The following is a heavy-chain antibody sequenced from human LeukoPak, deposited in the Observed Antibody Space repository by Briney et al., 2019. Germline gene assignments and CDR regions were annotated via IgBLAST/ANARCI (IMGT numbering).Heavy chain of an antibody. CDR2: INPSGGST. J-gene: IGHJ4*02. V-gene: IGHV1-46*01. CDR1: GYTFTSYY. CDR3: ARGRCSSTSCYHFDY. D-gene: IGHD2-2*01. Sequence: ASVKVSCKASGYTFTSYYMRWVRQAPGQGLEWMGIINPSGGSTSYAQKFQGRVTMTRDTSTSTVYMELSSLRSEGTAVYYCARGRCSSTSCYHFDYWGQGTLVTVSS.